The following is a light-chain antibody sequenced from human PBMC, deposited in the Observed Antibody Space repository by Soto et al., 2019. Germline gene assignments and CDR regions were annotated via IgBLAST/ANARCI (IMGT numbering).Light chain of an antibody. CDR3: QQYESFPRT. CDR2: KAS. Sequence: DIQMTQSPSTLSAFVGDRVTITCRASQSINNYLAWYQQKPGKAPKLLIYKASTLESGVPSRFSGSGSGTEFTLSISSLQPDDFATYYCQQYESFPRTFGQGTKVEIK. V-gene: IGKV1-5*03. J-gene: IGKJ1*01. CDR1: QSINNY.